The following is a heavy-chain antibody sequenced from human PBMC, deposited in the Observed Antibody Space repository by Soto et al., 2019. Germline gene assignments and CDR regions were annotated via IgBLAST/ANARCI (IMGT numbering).Heavy chain of an antibody. CDR2: IYYSGST. Sequence: PSETLSLTCTVSGGSISIYYWSWIRQPPGKGLEWIGYIYYSGSTNYNPSLKSRVTISVDTSKNQFSLKLSSVTAADTAVYYCARWGSGFDYWGQGTLVTVSS. J-gene: IGHJ4*02. CDR3: ARWGSGFDY. V-gene: IGHV4-59*01. D-gene: IGHD6-19*01. CDR1: GGSISIYY.